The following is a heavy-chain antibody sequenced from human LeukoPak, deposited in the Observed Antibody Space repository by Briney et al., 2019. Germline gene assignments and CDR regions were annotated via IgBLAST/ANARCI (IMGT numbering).Heavy chain of an antibody. CDR1: GFTFSSYS. CDR2: ISSSSSYI. D-gene: IGHD3-3*01. CDR3: ARVDYDFWSGLGY. V-gene: IGHV3-21*01. J-gene: IGHJ4*02. Sequence: GGSLRLSCAASGFTFSSYSMNWVRQAPGKGLEWVSSISSSSSYIYYADSVKGRFTISRDNAKNSLYLQMNSLRAEDTAEYYCARVDYDFWSGLGYWGQGTLVTVSS.